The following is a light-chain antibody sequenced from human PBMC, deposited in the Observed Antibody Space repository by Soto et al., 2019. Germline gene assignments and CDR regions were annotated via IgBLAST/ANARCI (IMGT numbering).Light chain of an antibody. Sequence: VMTQSPLSLAVTLGQPASISCRSSQSLVYSDGNTYLAWYQQKPGQAPRLLIYGASSRDSGIPDRFSGSGSGTDFTLTISRLEPEDFAVYFCQQYGDSPWTFGQGTKWIS. V-gene: IGKV3-20*01. CDR2: GAS. CDR1: QSLVYSDGNTY. J-gene: IGKJ1*01. CDR3: QQYGDSPWT.